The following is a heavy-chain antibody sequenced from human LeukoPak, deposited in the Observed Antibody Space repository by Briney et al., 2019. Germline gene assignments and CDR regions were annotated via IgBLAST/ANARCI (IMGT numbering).Heavy chain of an antibody. CDR3: AKRHQWLGTAGYYYYYMDV. CDR1: GFTFSDAW. V-gene: IGHV3-23*01. D-gene: IGHD6-19*01. J-gene: IGHJ6*03. CDR2: ISGSGGST. Sequence: GGSLRLSCAASGFTFSDAWMSWVRQAPGKGLEWVSAISGSGGSTYYADSVKGRFTISRGNSKNTLYLQMNSLRAEDTAVYYCAKRHQWLGTAGYYYYYMDVWGKGTTVTVSS.